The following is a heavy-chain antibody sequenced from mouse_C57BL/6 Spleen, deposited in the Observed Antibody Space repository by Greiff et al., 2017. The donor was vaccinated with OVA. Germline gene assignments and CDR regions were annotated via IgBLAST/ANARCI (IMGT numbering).Heavy chain of an antibody. CDR3: ARGNYCGSSPYYFDY. J-gene: IGHJ2*01. CDR2: INPSSGYT. Sequence: VQLVESGAELVKPGASVKLSCKASGYTFTSYWMHWVKQRPGQGLEWIGNINPSSGYTKYNQKFKDKATLTADKSSSTSYMQLSSLTYEHTAVYYWARGNYCGSSPYYFDYWGQGTTLTVSS. CDR1: GYTFTSYW. D-gene: IGHD1-1*01. V-gene: IGHV1-7*01.